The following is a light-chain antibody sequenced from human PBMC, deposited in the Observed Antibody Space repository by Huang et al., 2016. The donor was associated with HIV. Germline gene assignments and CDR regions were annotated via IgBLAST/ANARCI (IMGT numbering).Light chain of an antibody. CDR2: GAS. CDR1: QSVTNNY. Sequence: EIVLTQSPGTLSLSPGERATLSCRASQSVTNNYLAWYQQKPGQAPRLVIYGASSRATGIPDRFSGSGSGTGFTRTISRLEPDDFVVYYCQQYGGSPRTFGQGTKLEIK. V-gene: IGKV3-20*01. CDR3: QQYGGSPRT. J-gene: IGKJ2*01.